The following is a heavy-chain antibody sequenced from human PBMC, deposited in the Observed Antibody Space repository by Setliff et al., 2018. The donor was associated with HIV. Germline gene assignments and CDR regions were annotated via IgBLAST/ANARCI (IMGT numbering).Heavy chain of an antibody. J-gene: IGHJ4*02. V-gene: IGHV4-38-2*01. D-gene: IGHD3-3*01. CDR1: GYSISTAYY. Sequence: PSETLSLTCAVSGYSISTAYYWGWIRQPPGKGLEWIGSVYHSGTTYYNPSLKSRVTISVDMSNNQFSLKVTSVTTADTAVYYCVRPSFGIGGGSMFDSWGQGIVVTVYS. CDR3: VRPSFGIGGGSMFDS. CDR2: VYHSGTT.